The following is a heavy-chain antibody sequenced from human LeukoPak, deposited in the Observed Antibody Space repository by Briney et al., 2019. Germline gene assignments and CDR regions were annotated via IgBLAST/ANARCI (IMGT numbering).Heavy chain of an antibody. CDR2: IWYDGSKK. D-gene: IGHD6-19*01. Sequence: PERSLRLSCAASGFTFSSYGMHWVRQAPGTGLEWVSVIWYDGSKKYYADSVKGRFTTSRDNSKNTVYLHMNSLRVEDTAVYYCARDPRGIAVAGTGDYWGQGTLVTVSS. J-gene: IGHJ4*02. V-gene: IGHV3-33*01. CDR3: ARDPRGIAVAGTGDY. CDR1: GFTFSSYG.